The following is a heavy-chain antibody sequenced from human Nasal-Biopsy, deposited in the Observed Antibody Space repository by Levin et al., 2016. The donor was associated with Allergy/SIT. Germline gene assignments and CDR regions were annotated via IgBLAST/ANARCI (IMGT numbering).Heavy chain of an antibody. J-gene: IGHJ4*02. Sequence: GESLKISCAASGFTFSSYAMSWVRQAPGKGLEWVSAISGSGGSTYYADSVKGRFTISRDNSKNTLYLQMNSLRAEDTAVYYCANGRGSSWYQPFDYWGQGTLVTVSS. V-gene: IGHV3-23*01. CDR2: ISGSGGST. CDR3: ANGRGSSWYQPFDY. CDR1: GFTFSSYA. D-gene: IGHD6-13*01.